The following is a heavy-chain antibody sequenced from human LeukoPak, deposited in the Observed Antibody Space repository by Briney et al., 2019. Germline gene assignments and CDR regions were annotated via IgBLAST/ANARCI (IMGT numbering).Heavy chain of an antibody. CDR1: GFTFNMYS. Sequence: GGSLRLSCAASGFTFNMYSMNWVRQAPGKGLEWVSCISSTSTYIYYADSMKSRFTISRDNAKNSLYLQMNSLRAEDTAVYYCAKDLGGLDYWGQGTLVTVSS. J-gene: IGHJ4*02. CDR2: ISSTSTYI. CDR3: AKDLGGLDY. D-gene: IGHD3-10*01. V-gene: IGHV3-21*01.